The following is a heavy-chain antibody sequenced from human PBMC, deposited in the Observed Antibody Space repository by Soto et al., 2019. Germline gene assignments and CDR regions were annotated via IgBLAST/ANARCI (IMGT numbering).Heavy chain of an antibody. V-gene: IGHV1-18*04. CDR1: GYTFTSYG. D-gene: IGHD2-15*01. CDR3: ARVGVAAPPYYYYYYGMDV. J-gene: IGHJ6*02. Sequence: QVKLVQSGAEVKKPGASVKVSCKASGYTFTSYGISWVRQAPGKGLEWMGWISAYNGNTNYAQKLQGRGTMTTDTAASTAYMELRSRRSDDTAVDYCARVGVAAPPYYYYYYGMDVWGQGTTVTVSS. CDR2: ISAYNGNT.